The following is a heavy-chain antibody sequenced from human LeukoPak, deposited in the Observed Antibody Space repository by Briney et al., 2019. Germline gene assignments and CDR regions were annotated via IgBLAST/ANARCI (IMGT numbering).Heavy chain of an antibody. J-gene: IGHJ4*02. CDR1: GYTFNVYY. Sequence: GASVKVSCKASGYTFNVYYIHWVRQAPGRGLEWMGWINPNSGGTNYAQKFQGWATMTRDTSISTAYMELSRLRSDDTAVYYCARDSGQQLVRYYFDYWGQGTLVTVSS. V-gene: IGHV1-2*04. CDR3: ARDSGQQLVRYYFDY. D-gene: IGHD6-13*01. CDR2: INPNSGGT.